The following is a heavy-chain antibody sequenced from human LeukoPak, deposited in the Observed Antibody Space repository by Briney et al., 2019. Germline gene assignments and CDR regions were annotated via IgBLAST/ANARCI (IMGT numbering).Heavy chain of an antibody. Sequence: GGSLRLSCAASGFTFSSYAMSWVRQAPGKGLEWVSAISGSGGSTYYADSVKGRFTISRDNSKNTLYLQMNSLRAEDTAVYYCAKDLLRITMVRGGSDYWGQGTLVTVSS. CDR2: ISGSGGST. CDR3: AKDLLRITMVRGGSDY. V-gene: IGHV3-23*01. D-gene: IGHD3-10*01. J-gene: IGHJ4*02. CDR1: GFTFSSYA.